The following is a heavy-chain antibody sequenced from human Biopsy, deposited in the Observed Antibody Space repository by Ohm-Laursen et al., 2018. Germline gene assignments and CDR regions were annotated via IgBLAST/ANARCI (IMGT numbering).Heavy chain of an antibody. D-gene: IGHD6-19*01. Sequence: ATVKISCKASGYSFTSYYMHWVRQAPGQGPEWMGMINPSGSTTSYPQIFQGRVTMTRDTSKSTVYMELSSLRSADTAVYFCARNTGWYGDLYYFDYWGQGTLVTVSS. CDR1: GYSFTSYY. J-gene: IGHJ4*02. CDR3: ARNTGWYGDLYYFDY. V-gene: IGHV1-46*01. CDR2: INPSGSTT.